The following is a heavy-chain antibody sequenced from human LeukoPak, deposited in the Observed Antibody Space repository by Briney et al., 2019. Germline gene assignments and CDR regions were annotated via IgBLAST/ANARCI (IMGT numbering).Heavy chain of an antibody. J-gene: IGHJ6*02. CDR2: INPNSGAT. V-gene: IGHV1-2*02. Sequence: ASVKVSCKASGGTFSSYAISWVRQAPGQGLEWMGWINPNSGATNYVQKFQGRVTITRDTSISTAYMEVSRLRSDDTAVYYCARVRIGQQLDKYYYYAMDVWGQGTTVTVSS. CDR1: GGTFSSYA. CDR3: ARVRIGQQLDKYYYYAMDV. D-gene: IGHD6-13*01.